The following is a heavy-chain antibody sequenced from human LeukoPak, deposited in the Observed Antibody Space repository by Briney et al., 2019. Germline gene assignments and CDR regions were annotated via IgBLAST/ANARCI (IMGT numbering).Heavy chain of an antibody. V-gene: IGHV4-59*01. D-gene: IGHD5-12*01. Sequence: SETLSLTCKVSGGSISGYYWSWIRQPPGKGLEWIGYIHYSGSSNYNPSLKSRVTISVDTSKSQFSLKLSSVTAADTAVYYCARVGGYSGYDMDFWGQGTLVTVSS. CDR3: ARVGGYSGYDMDF. J-gene: IGHJ4*02. CDR1: GGSISGYY. CDR2: IHYSGSS.